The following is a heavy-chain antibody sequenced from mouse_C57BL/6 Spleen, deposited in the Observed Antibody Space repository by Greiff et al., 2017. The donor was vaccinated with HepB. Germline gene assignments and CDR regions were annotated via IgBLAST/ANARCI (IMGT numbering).Heavy chain of an antibody. Sequence: EVNVVESGGGLVKPGGSLKLSCAASGFTFSSYAMSWVRQTPEKRLEWVATISDGGSYTYYPDNVKGRFTISRDNAKNNLYLQMSHLKSEDTAMYYCARYYDYRLDYWGQGTTLTVSS. J-gene: IGHJ2*01. V-gene: IGHV5-4*03. CDR2: ISDGGSYT. CDR1: GFTFSSYA. CDR3: ARYYDYRLDY. D-gene: IGHD2-4*01.